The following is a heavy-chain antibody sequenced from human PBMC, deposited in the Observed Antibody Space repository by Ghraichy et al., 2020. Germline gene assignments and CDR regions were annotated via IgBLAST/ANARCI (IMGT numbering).Heavy chain of an antibody. CDR3: ARGGLSGGGAFDI. CDR1: GFTFSSYW. D-gene: IGHD3-10*01. V-gene: IGHV3-74*01. J-gene: IGHJ3*02. Sequence: GGSLRLSCVASGFTFSSYWIYWVRQAPGKGLVWVSRTKTDGSSTNYADSVKGRFTISRDNAKNTLYLQMNSLRAEDTAVYYCARGGLSGGGAFDIWGQGTMVTVSS. CDR2: TKTDGSST.